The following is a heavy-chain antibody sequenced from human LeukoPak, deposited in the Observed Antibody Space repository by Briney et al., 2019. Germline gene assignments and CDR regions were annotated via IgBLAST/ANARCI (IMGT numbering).Heavy chain of an antibody. CDR1: PVTFGTSA. CDR3: ARINCRGGTCYDYFAD. J-gene: IGHJ4*02. D-gene: IGHD2-15*01. CDR2: VSAGGSNT. V-gene: IGHV3-23*01. Sequence: PGGSLRLSCVGSPVTFGTSAMSWVRQAPGKGLEWVSAVSAGGSNTYYAESVEGRFTISRDNSKDTLYLQMDSLRVEDTAHYFCARINCRGGTCYDYFADWGQGPLVTVTS.